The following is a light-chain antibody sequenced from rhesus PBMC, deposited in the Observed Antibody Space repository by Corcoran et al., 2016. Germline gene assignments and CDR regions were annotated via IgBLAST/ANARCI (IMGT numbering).Light chain of an antibody. V-gene: IGKV1-74*01. Sequence: DIQMTQSPSSLSASVGDRVTITCRARENVNNYLTWYQQKPGKAPKILIYKASTLQSGVPSRFSGSGSGTDSRLPSSCLQPEDVATYYCQHGYGTPCTFSHGTKLDIK. CDR1: ENVNNY. CDR3: QHGYGTPCT. CDR2: KAS. J-gene: IGKJ3*01.